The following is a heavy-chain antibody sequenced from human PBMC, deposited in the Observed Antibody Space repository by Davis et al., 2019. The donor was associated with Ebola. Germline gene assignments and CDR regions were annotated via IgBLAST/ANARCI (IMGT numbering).Heavy chain of an antibody. D-gene: IGHD3-16*02. J-gene: IGHJ4*02. CDR2: INPKRGGT. V-gene: IGHV1-2*04. Sequence: ASVKVSCKASGYTFTGYYMHWVRQAPGQGLEWMGWINPKRGGTNYAQKFQGWVTMTRDTSISTAYMELSRLRSDDTAVYYCARNGDYIWGSYRHPYFDYWGQGTLVTVSS. CDR1: GYTFTGYY. CDR3: ARNGDYIWGSYRHPYFDY.